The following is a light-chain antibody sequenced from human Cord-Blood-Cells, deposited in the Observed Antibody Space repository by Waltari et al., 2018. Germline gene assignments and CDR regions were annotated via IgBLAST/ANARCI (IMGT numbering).Light chain of an antibody. CDR1: SSDVGGYNY. CDR2: DVS. CDR3: SSYTSSSTVV. V-gene: IGLV2-14*01. Sequence: QSALTQPASVSGSPVQSITISCTGTSSDVGGYNYVSWYQQHPGKAPKLMIYDVSNRPSGVSNRFSGSKSGNTASLTISGLQAEDEADYYCSSYTSSSTVVFGGGTKLTV. J-gene: IGLJ2*01.